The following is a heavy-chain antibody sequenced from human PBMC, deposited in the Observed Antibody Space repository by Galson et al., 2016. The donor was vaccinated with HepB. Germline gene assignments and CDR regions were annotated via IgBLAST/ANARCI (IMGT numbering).Heavy chain of an antibody. J-gene: IGHJ4*02. D-gene: IGHD3-22*01. V-gene: IGHV6-1*01. CDR2: TYYRSKWYS. Sequence: CAISGDSVSSKSAAWNWIRQSPSRGLECLGRTYYRSKWYSDYAVSLKSRISINPDTSKNQFSLQLNSVTPEDTAVYYCARDAKSVDSSGSNLDYWGQGTLVTVSS. CDR3: ARDAKSVDSSGSNLDY. CDR1: GDSVSSKSAA.